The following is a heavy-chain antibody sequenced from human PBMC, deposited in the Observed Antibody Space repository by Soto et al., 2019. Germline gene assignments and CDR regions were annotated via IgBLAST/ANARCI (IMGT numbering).Heavy chain of an antibody. D-gene: IGHD6-19*01. CDR3: AAGYSGGSDGIEY. V-gene: IGHV3-48*02. CDR1: GLTFTSYS. Sequence: EVQLVESGGDLVQPGGSLRLSCAASGLTFTSYSMNWVRQAPGKGLEWISYITGSGTTIYYADSVKGRFTISRDNAKSSLSLQMNSLRDEDTDVYYCAAGYSGGSDGIEYWGQGTEVTVSS. CDR2: ITGSGTTI. J-gene: IGHJ4*02.